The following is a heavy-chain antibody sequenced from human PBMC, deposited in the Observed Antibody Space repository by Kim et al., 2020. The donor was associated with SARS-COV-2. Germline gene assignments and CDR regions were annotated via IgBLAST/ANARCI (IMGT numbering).Heavy chain of an antibody. Sequence: GGSLRLSCAASGFTFSSYAMSWVRQAPGKGLEWVSAISGSGGSTYYADSVKGRFTISRDNSKNTLYLQMNSLRAEDTAVYYCAKGSYYGSGPYYYYGMDVWGQGTTVTVSS. CDR3: AKGSYYGSGPYYYYGMDV. CDR1: GFTFSSYA. V-gene: IGHV3-23*01. CDR2: ISGSGGST. D-gene: IGHD3-10*01. J-gene: IGHJ6*02.